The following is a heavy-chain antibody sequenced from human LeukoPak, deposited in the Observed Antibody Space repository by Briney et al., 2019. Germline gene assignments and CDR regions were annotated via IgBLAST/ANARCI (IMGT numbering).Heavy chain of an antibody. Sequence: ASVKVSCKASGYTFTAYYIHWVRQAPGQGLEWLGRINPNTGGTNYAQKFQGRVTMTRDTSISTAYMELSRLRSDDTAVYYCAREGVNGDNDYWGQGTLVTVSS. J-gene: IGHJ4*02. CDR1: GYTFTAYY. CDR2: INPNTGGT. CDR3: AREGVNGDNDY. D-gene: IGHD4-17*01. V-gene: IGHV1-2*06.